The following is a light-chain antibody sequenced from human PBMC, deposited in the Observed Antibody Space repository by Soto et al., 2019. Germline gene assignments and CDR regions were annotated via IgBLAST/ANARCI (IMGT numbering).Light chain of an antibody. CDR2: GAS. Sequence: EIVLTQSPGTLSLSPGERATLSCRASQSVSSSYLAWYQQKPGQPPRLLIYGASGRATGIPDRFSGSGSGTDFTLTISRLEPEDFAVYYCQQYGSSPTFG. V-gene: IGKV3-20*01. CDR3: QQYGSSPT. CDR1: QSVSSSY. J-gene: IGKJ1*01.